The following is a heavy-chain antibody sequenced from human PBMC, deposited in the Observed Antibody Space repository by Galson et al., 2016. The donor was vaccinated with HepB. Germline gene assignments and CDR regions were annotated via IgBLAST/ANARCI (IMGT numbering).Heavy chain of an antibody. CDR1: GFTFSNYG. D-gene: IGHD3-10*01. Sequence: SLRLSCAVSGFTFSNYGMHWVRQAPGKGLEWVAVISYNGHNKYYADSVKGRFFISRDNSKNTLFLHMDSLRPEDTAVYYCAKDQGKRITVIRGVNGGMDVWGQGTTVIVSS. V-gene: IGHV3-30*18. CDR3: AKDQGKRITVIRGVNGGMDV. J-gene: IGHJ6*02. CDR2: ISYNGHNK.